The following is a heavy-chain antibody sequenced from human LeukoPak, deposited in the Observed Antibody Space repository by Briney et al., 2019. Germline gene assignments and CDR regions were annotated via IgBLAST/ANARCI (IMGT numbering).Heavy chain of an antibody. CDR1: GFTFSSYW. J-gene: IGHJ6*03. V-gene: IGHV3-74*01. CDR2: INSDGSST. CDR3: AKCGGVVVTAAYYMDV. D-gene: IGHD2-21*02. Sequence: PGGSLRLSCAASGFTFSSYWMHWVRQTPGKGLVWVSRINSDGSSTSYADSVKGRFTISRDNSKNTLYLQMNSLRAEDTAVYYCAKCGGVVVTAAYYMDVWGKGTTVTVSS.